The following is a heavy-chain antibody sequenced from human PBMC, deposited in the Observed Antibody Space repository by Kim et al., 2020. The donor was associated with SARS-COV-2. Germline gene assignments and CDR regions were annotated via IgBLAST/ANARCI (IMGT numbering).Heavy chain of an antibody. CDR1: GFSLSTSGVG. D-gene: IGHD6-19*01. CDR2: IYWDDDK. V-gene: IGHV2-5*02. J-gene: IGHJ5*02. CDR3: AHRNLRGAVAGTSFDP. Sequence: SGPTLVKPTQTLTLTCTFSGFSLSTSGVGVGWIRQPPGKALEWLALIYWDDDKRYSPSLKSRLTITKDTSKNQVVLTMTNMDPVDTATYYCAHRNLRGAVAGTSFDPWGQGTLVTVSS.